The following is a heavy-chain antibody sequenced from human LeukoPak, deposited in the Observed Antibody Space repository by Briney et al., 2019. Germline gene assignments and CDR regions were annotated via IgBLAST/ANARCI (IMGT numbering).Heavy chain of an antibody. V-gene: IGHV3-30*02. CDR2: IRYDGSNK. Sequence: GGSLRLSCAASGFTFSSYGMHWVRQAPGKGLEWVAFIRYDGSNKYYADSVKGRFTISRDNSKNTLYLQMNSLRAEDTAVYYCAKDRGHSSPRVYYFDYWGQGTLVTVSS. D-gene: IGHD6-13*01. J-gene: IGHJ4*02. CDR1: GFTFSSYG. CDR3: AKDRGHSSPRVYYFDY.